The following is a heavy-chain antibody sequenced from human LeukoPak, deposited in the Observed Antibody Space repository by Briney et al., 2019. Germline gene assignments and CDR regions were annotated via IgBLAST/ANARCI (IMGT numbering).Heavy chain of an antibody. Sequence: GGSLRLSCSASGFTLSNYWMHWVRQAPGKGLVWVARLHSNGAFTTYADSVKGRFTISRDTAKNTLYLQMNSLRIEDTAVYYCARFVVVTAGDYWGQGTLVTVSS. J-gene: IGHJ4*01. D-gene: IGHD2-21*02. CDR1: GFTLSNYW. CDR2: LHSNGAFT. CDR3: ARFVVVTAGDY. V-gene: IGHV3-74*01.